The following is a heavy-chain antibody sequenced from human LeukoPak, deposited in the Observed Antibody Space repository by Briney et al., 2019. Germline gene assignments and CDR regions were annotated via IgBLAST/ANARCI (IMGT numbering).Heavy chain of an antibody. V-gene: IGHV4-31*03. CDR3: ARVTGFDIVATIFDY. D-gene: IGHD5-12*01. CDR1: GVSISSGGYY. CDR2: IYYSGST. J-gene: IGHJ4*02. Sequence: SETLSLTCTVSGVSISSGGYYWSWVRQQPGKGLGWIGYIYYSGSTYYNPSLKSRVTISVDTSKNQFSLKLSSVTAADTAVYYCARVTGFDIVATIFDYWGQGTLVTVSS.